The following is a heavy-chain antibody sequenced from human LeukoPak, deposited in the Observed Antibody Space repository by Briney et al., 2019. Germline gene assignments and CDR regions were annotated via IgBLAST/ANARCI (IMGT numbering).Heavy chain of an antibody. J-gene: IGHJ4*02. V-gene: IGHV1-2*06. CDR2: INPNSGGT. Sequence: ASVKVSCKASGYTFTGYYMHWVQQAPGQGLEWMGRINPNSGGTNYAQKFQGRVTMTRDTSISTAYMELSRLRSDDTAVYYCARDTGRGYYYDSSPNYWGQGTLVTVSS. D-gene: IGHD3-22*01. CDR3: ARDTGRGYYYDSSPNY. CDR1: GYTFTGYY.